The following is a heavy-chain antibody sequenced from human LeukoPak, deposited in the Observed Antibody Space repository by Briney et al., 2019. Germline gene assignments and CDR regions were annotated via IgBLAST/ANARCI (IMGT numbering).Heavy chain of an antibody. Sequence: SETLSLTRSVYGGPFRGFFWIWIRQAPAKGLEWIGEVSHSGSSNYNPSLKSQINISLDTSKSQCSLRLTSVTAADTAVYYCARGIFYGGRNQYIWLDLWGQGTLVTVSS. CDR1: GGPFRGFF. CDR3: ARGIFYGGRNQYIWLDL. J-gene: IGHJ5*02. CDR2: VSHSGSS. D-gene: IGHD4-23*01. V-gene: IGHV4-34*01.